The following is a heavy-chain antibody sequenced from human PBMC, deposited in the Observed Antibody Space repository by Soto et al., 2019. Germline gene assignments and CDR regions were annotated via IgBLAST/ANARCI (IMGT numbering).Heavy chain of an antibody. J-gene: IGHJ6*02. CDR3: AKDRIDYGDYEVYGMDV. D-gene: IGHD4-17*01. CDR1: GFTFSSYA. Sequence: GGSLRLSCAASGFTFSSYAMSWVRQAPGKGLEWVSAISGSGGSTYYADSVKGRFTISRDNSKNTLYLQMNSLRAEDTAVYYCAKDRIDYGDYEVYGMDVWGQGTTVTVSS. V-gene: IGHV3-23*01. CDR2: ISGSGGST.